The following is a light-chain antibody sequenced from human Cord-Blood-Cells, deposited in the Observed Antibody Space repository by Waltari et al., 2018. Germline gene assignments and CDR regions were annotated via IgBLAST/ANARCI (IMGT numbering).Light chain of an antibody. CDR2: EGR. J-gene: IGLJ3*02. Sequence: QSALTQPASVSGSPGQSITISCTRTSSDVGSCNHVPRYQPHPGKAPKLMLYEGRKRPSGVSNRLSGSKSGNTASLTISGLQAEDEADYYCCSYAGSSTWVFGGGTKLTVL. CDR1: SSDVGSCNH. CDR3: CSYAGSSTWV. V-gene: IGLV2-23*01.